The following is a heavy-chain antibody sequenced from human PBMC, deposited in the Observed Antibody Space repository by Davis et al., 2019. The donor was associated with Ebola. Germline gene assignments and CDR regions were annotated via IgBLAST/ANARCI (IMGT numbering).Heavy chain of an antibody. Sequence: GGSLRLSCAASGFIFSAYGMHWVRQAPGKGLEWVAVSGYSGTNTYYSDSVKGRFTISRDISKNTLYLQMNSLRVDDTAVYYCATTQWLREFDNWGQGTLVTVSS. V-gene: IGHV3-30*03. J-gene: IGHJ4*02. CDR3: ATTQWLREFDN. CDR2: SGYSGTNT. CDR1: GFIFSAYG. D-gene: IGHD6-19*01.